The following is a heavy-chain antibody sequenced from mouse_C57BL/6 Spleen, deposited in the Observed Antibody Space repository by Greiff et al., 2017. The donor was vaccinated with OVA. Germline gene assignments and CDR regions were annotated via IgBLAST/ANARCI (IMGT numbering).Heavy chain of an antibody. Sequence: EVKLVESGGDLVKPGGSLKLSCAASGFTFSSYGMSWVRQTPDKRLEWVATISSGGSYTYYPDSVKGRFTISRDNAKNTLYLQMSSLKSEDTAMYYCARPPHYDYDDYAMDYWGQGTSVTVSS. CDR3: ARPPHYDYDDYAMDY. CDR2: ISSGGSYT. CDR1: GFTFSSYG. D-gene: IGHD2-4*01. J-gene: IGHJ4*01. V-gene: IGHV5-6*01.